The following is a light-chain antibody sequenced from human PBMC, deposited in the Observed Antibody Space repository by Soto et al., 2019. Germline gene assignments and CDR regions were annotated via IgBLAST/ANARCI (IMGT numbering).Light chain of an antibody. V-gene: IGLV3-1*01. CDR2: QDS. CDR1: TLGNKY. Sequence: SYELTQPPSVSVSPGQTASITCSGDTLGNKYACWYQQKPGQSPVLVIYQDSKRPSGIPERFSGSNSGNTATLTISGTQAMDEADYYCQAWDSSTGVFGGGTKRTVL. J-gene: IGLJ2*01. CDR3: QAWDSSTGV.